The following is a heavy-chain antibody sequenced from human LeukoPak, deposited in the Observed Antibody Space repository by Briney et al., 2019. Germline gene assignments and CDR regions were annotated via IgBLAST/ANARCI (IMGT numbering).Heavy chain of an antibody. CDR1: GFTFGSFV. CDR3: AKSANVDIVATLPVNLDY. CDR2: ISGSGGGT. V-gene: IGHV3-23*01. J-gene: IGHJ4*02. Sequence: PGGSLRLSCAASGFTFGSFVMSWVRQAPGKGLEWVSDISGSGGGTYYADSVKGRFTTSRDNSKNTVYLQMNSLRAEDTAVYYCAKSANVDIVATLPVNLDYWGQGTLVTVSS. D-gene: IGHD5-12*01.